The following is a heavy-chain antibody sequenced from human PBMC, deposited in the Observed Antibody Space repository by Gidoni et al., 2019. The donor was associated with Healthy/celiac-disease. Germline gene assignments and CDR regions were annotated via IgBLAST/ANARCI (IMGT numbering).Heavy chain of an antibody. CDR1: GFTFSSYA. D-gene: IGHD3-22*01. V-gene: IGHV3-23*01. CDR2: ISGSGGST. J-gene: IGHJ4*02. Sequence: EVQLLESGGGLVQPGGSLRLSCAASGFTFSSYAMSWVRQAPGQGLAVVSAISGSGGSTYYADSVKGRFTISRDNSKNTLYLQMNSLRAEDTAVYYCAKDSPYYYDSSCYYNWRDLFDYWGQGTLVTVSS. CDR3: AKDSPYYYDSSCYYNWRDLFDY.